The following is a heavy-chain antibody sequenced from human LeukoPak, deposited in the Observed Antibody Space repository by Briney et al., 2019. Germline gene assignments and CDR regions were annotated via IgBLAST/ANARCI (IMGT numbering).Heavy chain of an antibody. Sequence: SETLSLTCTVSGGSISSSSYYWGWIRQPPGKGLEWIGSIYYSGSTYYHPSLKSRVTISVATSKTQFSLNVSSVTAADTAVYYCARERIVRRAVAASRGDFENWGQGTLVTVSS. J-gene: IGHJ4*02. CDR2: IYYSGST. V-gene: IGHV4-39*07. CDR1: GGSISSSSYY. CDR3: ARERIVRRAVAASRGDFEN. D-gene: IGHD6-6*01.